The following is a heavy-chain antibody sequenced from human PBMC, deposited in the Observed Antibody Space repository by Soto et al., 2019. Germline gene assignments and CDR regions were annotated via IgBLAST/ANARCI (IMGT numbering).Heavy chain of an antibody. J-gene: IGHJ4*02. Sequence: DVQLVQSGAKVKKPGESLRISCKGSGYDFSAYWINWVRQMRGKGLEWMGTIYPGDSDVRYSPSFQGQVTISVDKSISIAYLQWSSLKAADTAIYYCARTDYGSGTFDSWGQGTLVTVSS. CDR3: ARTDYGSGTFDS. CDR1: GYDFSAYW. V-gene: IGHV5-51*03. D-gene: IGHD3-10*01. CDR2: IYPGDSDV.